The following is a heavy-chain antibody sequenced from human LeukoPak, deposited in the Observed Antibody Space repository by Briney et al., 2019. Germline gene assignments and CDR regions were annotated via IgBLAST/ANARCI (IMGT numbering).Heavy chain of an antibody. Sequence: PGGSLRLSCAASGFTFKKYDVTWVRQAPGKGLEWVSTISGGGDATYYADSVKGRFTISRDSSKNTLYLQMNSLRPEDTAVYCTRARPSMWIDYWGQGTLVTVSS. D-gene: IGHD5-12*01. CDR1: GFTFKKYD. J-gene: IGHJ4*02. V-gene: IGHV3-23*01. CDR2: ISGGGDAT. CDR3: RARPSMWIDY.